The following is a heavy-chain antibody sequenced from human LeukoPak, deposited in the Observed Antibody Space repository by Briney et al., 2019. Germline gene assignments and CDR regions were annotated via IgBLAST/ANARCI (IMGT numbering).Heavy chain of an antibody. V-gene: IGHV3-23*01. Sequence: ETLSLTCAVYGGSFSGYYWNWIRQPPGKGLEWVSALSGSGGRTYYADSLKGRFTISRDNSKNTLYLEMSSLRAEDTAIYYCAKGGGGYYDSSGYYGTFDYWGQGTLVTVSS. CDR2: LSGSGGRT. CDR1: GGSFSGYY. CDR3: AKGGGGYYDSSGYYGTFDY. J-gene: IGHJ4*02. D-gene: IGHD3-22*01.